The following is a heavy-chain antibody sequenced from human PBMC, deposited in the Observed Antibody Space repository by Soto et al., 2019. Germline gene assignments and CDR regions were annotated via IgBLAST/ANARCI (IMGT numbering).Heavy chain of an antibody. V-gene: IGHV2-5*02. CDR3: AHSSSRWPLGY. D-gene: IGHD4-17*01. J-gene: IGHJ4*02. CDR1: GFSLSTSGVC. CDR2: VYWDDDK. Sequence: QITLKESGPTLVKPTQTLTLTCTFSGFSLSTSGVCVVWLRQPPGKALEWLALVYWDDDKRYSPSLKSRLTITQDTSKHQVVPTMNNMDHVDTATYYCAHSSSRWPLGYWGQGALVTVSS.